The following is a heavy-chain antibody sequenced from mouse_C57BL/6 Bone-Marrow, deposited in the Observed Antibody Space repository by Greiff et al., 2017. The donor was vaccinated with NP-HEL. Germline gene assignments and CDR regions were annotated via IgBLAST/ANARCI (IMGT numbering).Heavy chain of an antibody. CDR3: TTEDGYSFAY. Sequence: VQLKESGAELVRPGASVKLSCTASGFNIKDDYMHWVKQRPEQGLEWIGWIDPENGDTEYASKFQGKATITADTSSNTAYLQLSSLTSEDTAVYYCTTEDGYSFAYWGQGTLVTVSA. CDR2: IDPENGDT. J-gene: IGHJ3*01. CDR1: GFNIKDDY. V-gene: IGHV14-4*01. D-gene: IGHD2-3*01.